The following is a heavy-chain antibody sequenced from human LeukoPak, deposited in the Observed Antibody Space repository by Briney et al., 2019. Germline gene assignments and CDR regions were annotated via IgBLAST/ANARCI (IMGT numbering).Heavy chain of an antibody. D-gene: IGHD5-24*01. CDR3: ARFDGYYGMDV. Sequence: SETLSLTCTVSGGSISSYYWSWIRQPPGKGLEWIGYIYYSGSTNYNPSLKSRVTTSVDTSKNQFSLKMSSVTAADTAVYYCARFDGYYGMDVWGKGTTVTVSS. V-gene: IGHV4-59*01. CDR1: GGSISSYY. CDR2: IYYSGST. J-gene: IGHJ6*04.